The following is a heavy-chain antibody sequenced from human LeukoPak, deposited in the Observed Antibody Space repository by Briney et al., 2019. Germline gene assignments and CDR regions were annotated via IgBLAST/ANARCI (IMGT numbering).Heavy chain of an antibody. V-gene: IGHV3-11*06. CDR1: GFTFSDYY. D-gene: IGHD4-11*01. CDR3: ARDSTDRGYFDY. Sequence: GGSLRLSCAASGFTFSDYYMSWIRQAPGRGLEWVSYISSSSSYTNYADSVKGRFTISRDNAQNSLSLQMNSLRAEDSAVYYCARDSTDRGYFDYWGQGTLVTVSS. CDR2: ISSSSSYT. J-gene: IGHJ4*02.